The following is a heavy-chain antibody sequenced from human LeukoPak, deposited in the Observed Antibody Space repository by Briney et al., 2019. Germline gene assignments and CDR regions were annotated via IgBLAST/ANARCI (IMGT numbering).Heavy chain of an antibody. CDR3: ASSYCTNGVCAYYYYYRGV. J-gene: IGHJ6*03. CDR2: INPNSGGT. V-gene: IGHV1-2*02. CDR1: GYTLTGYY. D-gene: IGHD2-8*01. Sequence: GASVKDSRMASGYTLTGYYMHWVRQAPGRGLEWMGWINPNSGGTHYAQKFQGRVTMTRDTSISTAYMELSRLRSDDTGVYYCASSYCTNGVCAYYYYYRGVWGKGTTVTVSS.